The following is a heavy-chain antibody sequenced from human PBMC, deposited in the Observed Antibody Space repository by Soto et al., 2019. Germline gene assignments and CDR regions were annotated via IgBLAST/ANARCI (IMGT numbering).Heavy chain of an antibody. CDR2: IIPIFGTA. CDR1: GGTFSSYA. V-gene: IGHV1-69*01. Sequence: KVSCKASGGTFSSYATSWVRQAPGQGLEWMGGIIPIFGTANYAQKFQGRVTITADEPTSTAYMELSSLRSEDTAVYYCAKLDAIXAAGTWYYYGMDVWGQGTTVTVSS. J-gene: IGHJ6*02. D-gene: IGHD6-13*01. CDR3: AKLDAIXAAGTWYYYGMDV.